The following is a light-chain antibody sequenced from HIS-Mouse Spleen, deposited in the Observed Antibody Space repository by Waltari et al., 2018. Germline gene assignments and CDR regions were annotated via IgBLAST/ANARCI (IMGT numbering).Light chain of an antibody. Sequence: AIRMTQSPSSFSASTGDRVTITCRASQGISSYLAWYQQKPGKAHKLLIYAASTLQSGVPSRFSGSGSGTDFTLTISCLQSEDFATYYCQQYYSYPLFGPGTKVDIK. J-gene: IGKJ3*01. CDR3: QQYYSYPL. CDR2: AAS. CDR1: QGISSY. V-gene: IGKV1-8*01.